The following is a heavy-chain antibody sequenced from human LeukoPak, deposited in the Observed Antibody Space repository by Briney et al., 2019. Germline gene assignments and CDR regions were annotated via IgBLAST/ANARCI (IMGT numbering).Heavy chain of an antibody. J-gene: IGHJ4*02. CDR3: ARAGWGWGGRGYFDY. CDR2: IKKDGSEK. V-gene: IGHV3-7*01. D-gene: IGHD7-27*01. Sequence: GGSLRLSCAASGFTFSSHWMSWVRQAPGKGLEWVANIKKDGSEKYYVDAVKGRFTISGDNAKNSLYLQMNSLRAEDTAVYYCARAGWGWGGRGYFDYWGQGTLVTVSS. CDR1: GFTFSSHW.